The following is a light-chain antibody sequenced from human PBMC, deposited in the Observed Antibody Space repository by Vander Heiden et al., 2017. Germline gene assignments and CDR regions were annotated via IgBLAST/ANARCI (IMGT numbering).Light chain of an antibody. V-gene: IGKV2-28*01. J-gene: IGKJ2*01. CDR1: QSLLYSNGYNY. CDR3: MQAIQNPRT. CDR2: LGS. Sequence: DITLTQSPLPLPVPPGEPASIPSRSGQSLLYSNGYNYLDWYLQKPGQSPQLLIYLGSNRASGVPDRFSGSGSGTDFTLKISRVEAEDVGVYYCMQAIQNPRTFGQGTKLEIK.